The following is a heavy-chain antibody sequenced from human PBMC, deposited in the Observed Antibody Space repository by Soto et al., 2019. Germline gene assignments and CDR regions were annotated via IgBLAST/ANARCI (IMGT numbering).Heavy chain of an antibody. Sequence: QVQLVQSGAEVKKPGASVKVSCKASGYTFTSYYMHWVRQAPGQGLEWMGIINPSGGSTSYAQKFKGRVTMTRDTSTSTVYMELSSLRSDDTAVYYCARDTWGTDSSGDYWGQGTLVTVSS. CDR1: GYTFTSYY. D-gene: IGHD3-22*01. J-gene: IGHJ4*02. CDR2: INPSGGST. CDR3: ARDTWGTDSSGDY. V-gene: IGHV1-46*01.